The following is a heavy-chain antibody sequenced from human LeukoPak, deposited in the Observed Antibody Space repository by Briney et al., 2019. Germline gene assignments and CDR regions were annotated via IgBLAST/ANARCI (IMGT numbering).Heavy chain of an antibody. V-gene: IGHV1-46*01. CDR1: GYTFTSYY. D-gene: IGHD3-9*01. CDR3: ANPPIDILTGYLRHY. CDR2: INPSGGST. J-gene: IGHJ4*02. Sequence: ASVKVSCKASGYTFTSYYMHWVRQAPGQGLEWMGIINPSGGSTSYAQKFQGRVTMTRDMSTSTVYMELSSLRSEDTAVYYCANPPIDILTGYLRHYWGQGTLVTVSS.